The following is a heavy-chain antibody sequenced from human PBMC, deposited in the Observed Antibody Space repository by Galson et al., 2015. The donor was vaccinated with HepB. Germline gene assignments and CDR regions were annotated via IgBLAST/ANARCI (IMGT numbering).Heavy chain of an antibody. CDR3: AKDRGYSYGSPLDY. J-gene: IGHJ4*02. CDR2: ISGSGGST. Sequence: SLRLSCAASGFTFSSYWMRWVRQAPGKGLEWVSAISGSGGSTYYADSVKGRFTISRDNSKNTLYLQMNSLRAEDTAIYYCAKDRGYSYGSPLDYWGQGTLVTVSS. D-gene: IGHD5-18*01. CDR1: GFTFSSYW. V-gene: IGHV3-23*01.